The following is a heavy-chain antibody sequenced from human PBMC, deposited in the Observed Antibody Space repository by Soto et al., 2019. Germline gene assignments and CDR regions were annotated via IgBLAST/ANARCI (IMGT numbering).Heavy chain of an antibody. CDR2: INHSGST. CDR3: ARLKNFRYSSRPLYFDY. D-gene: IGHD6-13*01. Sequence: PSETLSLTCAVYGGSFSGYYWSWIRQPPWKGLEWIGEINHSGSTNYNPSLKSRVTISVDTSKNQFSLKLSSVTAADTAVYYCARLKNFRYSSRPLYFDYWGQGTLVTVSS. CDR1: GGSFSGYY. V-gene: IGHV4-34*01. J-gene: IGHJ4*02.